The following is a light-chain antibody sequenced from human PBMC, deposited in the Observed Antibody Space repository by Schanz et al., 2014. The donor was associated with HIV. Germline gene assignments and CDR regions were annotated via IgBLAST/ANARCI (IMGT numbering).Light chain of an antibody. Sequence: QSALTQPASVSGSPGQSITISCTGTSSDVGGYNYVSWYQQQPGRPPKLIIYDVSNRPSGVSNRFSGSKSDNTASLTISGLQAEDEADYYCSSYTSSSTRPWVFGGGTKLTVL. V-gene: IGLV2-14*03. CDR3: SSYTSSSTRPWV. CDR2: DVS. CDR1: SSDVGGYNY. J-gene: IGLJ3*02.